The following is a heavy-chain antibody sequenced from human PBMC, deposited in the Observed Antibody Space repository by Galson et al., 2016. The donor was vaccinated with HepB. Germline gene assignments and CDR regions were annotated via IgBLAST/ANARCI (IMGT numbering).Heavy chain of an antibody. CDR2: ISSSSSTI. Sequence: SLRLSCAASGFSFSSYSMNWVRQAPGKGLEWVSYISSSSSTIYYADSVKGRFTISRDNAKNSLYLQMNSLRDEDTAVYYCARKSMAGPRSYFDYWGQGTLVTVSS. CDR1: GFSFSSYS. J-gene: IGHJ4*02. V-gene: IGHV3-48*02. D-gene: IGHD6-19*01. CDR3: ARKSMAGPRSYFDY.